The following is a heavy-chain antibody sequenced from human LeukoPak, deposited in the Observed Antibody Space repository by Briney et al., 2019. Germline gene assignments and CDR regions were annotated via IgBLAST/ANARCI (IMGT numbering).Heavy chain of an antibody. CDR2: IYHSGDT. D-gene: IGHD3-10*01. Sequence: SETLSLTCTVSGYSISSGYYWGWIRQPPGKGLEWIGSIYHSGDTYYNPSLKSRVTLSVDTSKNQFSLKLTSVTAADTAVYYCARPRGGFDYWGQGTLVTVSS. J-gene: IGHJ4*02. CDR3: ARPRGGFDY. V-gene: IGHV4-38-2*02. CDR1: GYSISSGYY.